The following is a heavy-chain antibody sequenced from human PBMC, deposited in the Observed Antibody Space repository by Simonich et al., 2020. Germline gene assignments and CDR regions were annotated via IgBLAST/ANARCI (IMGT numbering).Heavy chain of an antibody. CDR1: GFTFSSYA. V-gene: IGHV3-30*07. D-gene: IGHD1-26*01. J-gene: IGHJ4*02. Sequence: VVQPGRSLRLSCAASGFTFSSYAMHWVRQAPGKGLEWVAIISYDGSNKYYADSVKGRFTISRDNSKNTLYLQMNSLRAEDTAVYYCARDRDSGSYFDYWGQGTLVTVSS. CDR3: ARDRDSGSYFDY. CDR2: ISYDGSNK.